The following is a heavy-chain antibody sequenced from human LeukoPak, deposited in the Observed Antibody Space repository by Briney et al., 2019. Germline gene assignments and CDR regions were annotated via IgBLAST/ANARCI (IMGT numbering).Heavy chain of an antibody. CDR2: IYYNGRT. V-gene: IGHV4-39*01. CDR3: ARSRDGYNPFDY. D-gene: IGHD5-24*01. J-gene: IGHJ4*02. Sequence: SETLSLTCTVSGGSISSSTYYWVWIRQPPGKGLEWIGSIYYNGRTYNNSSLKSRATISVDTSKNQFSLNLSSVTAADTAVYYCARSRDGYNPFDYWGQGTLVTVSS. CDR1: GGSISSSTYY.